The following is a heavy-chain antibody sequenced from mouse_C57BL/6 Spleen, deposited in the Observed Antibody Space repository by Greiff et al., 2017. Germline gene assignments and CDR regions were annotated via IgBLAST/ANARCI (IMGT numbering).Heavy chain of an antibody. Sequence: VQLQQPGAELARPGASVKLSCKASGYTFTSYGISWVKQRSGQGLEWIGEIYPRSGNTYYNEKFKGKATLTGDKSSSTAYMGLRSLTSEDSAVYFCARENYGSSYNYAMDYWGQGTSVTVSS. CDR1: GYTFTSYG. D-gene: IGHD1-1*01. CDR3: ARENYGSSYNYAMDY. J-gene: IGHJ4*01. CDR2: IYPRSGNT. V-gene: IGHV1-81*01.